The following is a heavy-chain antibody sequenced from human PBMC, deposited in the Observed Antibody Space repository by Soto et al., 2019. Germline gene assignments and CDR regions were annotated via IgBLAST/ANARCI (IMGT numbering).Heavy chain of an antibody. CDR3: AASAPPATNYYYAMDV. Sequence: SETLSLTCTVSGGSVSSGSFYWSWIGRPPGKGLEWIGYFYDSGSTNYNPSLRSRVTMSVDTSKNQFSLKLSSVTAADTAVYYCAASAPPATNYYYAMDVWGQGTTVTV. V-gene: IGHV4-61*01. D-gene: IGHD5-12*01. CDR1: GGSVSSGSFY. J-gene: IGHJ6*02. CDR2: FYDSGST.